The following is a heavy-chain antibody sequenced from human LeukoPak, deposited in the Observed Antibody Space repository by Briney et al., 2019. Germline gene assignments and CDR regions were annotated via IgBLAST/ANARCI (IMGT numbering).Heavy chain of an antibody. CDR2: VSSSSSYI. D-gene: IGHD6-13*01. J-gene: IGHJ6*02. V-gene: IGHV3-21*01. CDR3: AIDLIIAAAGFDYYGMDV. Sequence: GGSLRLSCAASGFTFSSYSMNWVRQAPGKGLEWVSSVSSSSSYIYYADSVKGRFTISRDNAKNSLYLQMNSLRAEDTAVYYCAIDLIIAAAGFDYYGMDVWGHGTTLTVSS. CDR1: GFTFSSYS.